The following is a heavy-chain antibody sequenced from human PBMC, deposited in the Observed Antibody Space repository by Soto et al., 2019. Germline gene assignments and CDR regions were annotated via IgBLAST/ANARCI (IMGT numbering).Heavy chain of an antibody. CDR1: GYTFTGYF. CDR3: ARVIRGAYYNSPLDT. V-gene: IGHV1-2*02. J-gene: IGHJ5*02. D-gene: IGHD3-10*01. Sequence: GASVKVSCKASGYTFTGYFMHWVRQAPGQGLEWMGWINPYSGGADYAQSSQGRVTMTRDTSISTVYMELSRLRFDDTAVYYCARVIRGAYYNSPLDTWGQGTVVT. CDR2: INPYSGGA.